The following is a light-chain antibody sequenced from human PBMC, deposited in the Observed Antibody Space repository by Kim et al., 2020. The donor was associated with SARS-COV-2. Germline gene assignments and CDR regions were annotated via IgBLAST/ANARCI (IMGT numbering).Light chain of an antibody. CDR1: QSVLYSSNNKNY. V-gene: IGKV4-1*01. J-gene: IGKJ2*01. Sequence: DIVMTQSPDSLAVSLGERATINCKSSQSVLYSSNNKNYLAWYQQKPGQPPKLLIYWASTRESGVPDRFSGSGSGTDFTLTITSLQAEDVAVYYCQNYYTTPPLFGQGTKLEI. CDR3: QNYYTTPPL. CDR2: WAS.